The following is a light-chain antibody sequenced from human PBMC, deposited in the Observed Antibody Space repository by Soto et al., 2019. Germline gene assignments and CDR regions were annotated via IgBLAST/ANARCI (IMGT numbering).Light chain of an antibody. J-gene: IGKJ1*01. Sequence: EIVLTQSPATLSLSPGEIATLSCRASQSVSSYLAWYQQKPGQAPRLLIYDASNRATGIPARFSGSGSGTDFTLTISSLEPGDFAVYYCQQRSNWLWTFGQGTKVDIK. CDR2: DAS. CDR3: QQRSNWLWT. CDR1: QSVSSY. V-gene: IGKV3-11*01.